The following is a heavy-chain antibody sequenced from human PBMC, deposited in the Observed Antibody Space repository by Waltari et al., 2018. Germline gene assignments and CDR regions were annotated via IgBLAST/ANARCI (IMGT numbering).Heavy chain of an antibody. D-gene: IGHD3-3*01. CDR2: IYTSGST. CDR1: GGSISSYY. V-gene: IGHV4-4*07. Sequence: QVQLQESGPGLVKPSETLSLTCTVSGGSISSYYWSWIRQPAGKGLEWIGRIYTSGSTNYNPSPKGRGTMSVDTSKNQFSLKLSSVTAADTAVYYWARVGGGSGDDFWSGYSAYFDYWGQGTLVTVSS. J-gene: IGHJ4*02. CDR3: ARVGGGSGDDFWSGYSAYFDY.